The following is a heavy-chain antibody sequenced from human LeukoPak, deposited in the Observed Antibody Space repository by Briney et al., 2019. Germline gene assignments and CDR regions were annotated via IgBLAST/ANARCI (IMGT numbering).Heavy chain of an antibody. CDR3: ARDVGASAPDAFDI. CDR1: GFTFSTYN. J-gene: IGHJ3*02. CDR2: ISSSSNYM. V-gene: IGHV3-21*01. Sequence: GGSLRLSCAASGFTFSTYNMTWVRQAQGKGLEWVSSISSSSNYMYYADSVKGRFTISRDNAKNSLYLQMNSLRAEDTDVYYCARDVGASAPDAFDIWGQGTMVTVSS. D-gene: IGHD1-26*01.